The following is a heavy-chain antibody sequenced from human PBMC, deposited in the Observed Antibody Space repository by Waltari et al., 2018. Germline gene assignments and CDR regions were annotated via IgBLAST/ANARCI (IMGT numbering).Heavy chain of an antibody. CDR1: GFTFRSYW. Sequence: EVQLVESGGGLVQPGGSLRLSCAASGFTFRSYWLHLVPQAPGKGLVWVARINTDGSSTSYADSVKGRFTISRDNAKNTLYLQMNSLRAEDTAVYYCASEGLWFGEPSEDYWGQGTLVTVSS. V-gene: IGHV3-74*01. J-gene: IGHJ4*02. CDR2: INTDGSST. CDR3: ASEGLWFGEPSEDY. D-gene: IGHD3-10*01.